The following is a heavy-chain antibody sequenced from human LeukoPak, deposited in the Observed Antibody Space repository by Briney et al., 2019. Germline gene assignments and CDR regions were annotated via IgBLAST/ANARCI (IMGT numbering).Heavy chain of an antibody. V-gene: IGHV1-69*05. D-gene: IGHD2-15*01. J-gene: IGHJ5*02. CDR1: GGTFISYA. CDR3: ARDGCSGGSCYPWLAQKYNWFDP. Sequence: SVKVSCKASGGTFISYAISWVRQAPGQGLEWMGGIIPIFGTANYAQKFQGRVTITTDESTSTAYMELSSLRSEDTVVYYCARDGCSGGSCYPWLAQKYNWFDPWGQGTLVTASS. CDR2: IIPIFGTA.